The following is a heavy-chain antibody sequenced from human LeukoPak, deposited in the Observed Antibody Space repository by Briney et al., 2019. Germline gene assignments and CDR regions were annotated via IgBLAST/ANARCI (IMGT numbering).Heavy chain of an antibody. V-gene: IGHV3-74*01. CDR3: ARGYSGTYRIDY. Sequence: GGSLRLSCAASGFTFSSYWMYWVRQAPGKGLVWVSRINSDGSSTSYADSVKGRFTISRDNAKNTLSLQMNSLRADDTAVYYCARGYSGTYRIDYWGQGTLVTVSS. J-gene: IGHJ4*02. CDR2: INSDGSST. CDR1: GFTFSSYW. D-gene: IGHD1-26*01.